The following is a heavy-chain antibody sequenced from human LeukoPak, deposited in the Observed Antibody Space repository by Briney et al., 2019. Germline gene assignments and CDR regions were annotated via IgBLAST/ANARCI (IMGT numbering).Heavy chain of an antibody. CDR2: ISGSGGST. CDR3: AHISSSWPDY. CDR1: GFTFSSYA. V-gene: IGHV3-23*01. J-gene: IGHJ4*02. D-gene: IGHD6-13*01. Sequence: LPGGSLRLSCAASGFTFSSYAMSWARQAPGKGLEWVSAISGSGGSTYYADSVKGRFTISRDNSKTTLYLQMNSLRAEDTAVYYCAHISSSWPDYWGQGTLVTVSS.